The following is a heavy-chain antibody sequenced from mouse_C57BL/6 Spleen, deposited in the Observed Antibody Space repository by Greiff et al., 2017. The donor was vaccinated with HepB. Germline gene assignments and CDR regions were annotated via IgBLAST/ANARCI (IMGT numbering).Heavy chain of an antibody. V-gene: IGHV1-26*01. CDR1: GYTFTDYY. J-gene: IGHJ1*03. Sequence: EVQLQQSGPELVKPGASVKISCKASGYTFTDYYMNWVKQSHGKSLEWIGDINPNNGGTSYNQKFKGKATLTVDKSSSTAYMELRSLTSEDSAVYYCASGVFPDVWGTGTTVTVSS. CDR3: ASGVFPDV. CDR2: INPNNGGT.